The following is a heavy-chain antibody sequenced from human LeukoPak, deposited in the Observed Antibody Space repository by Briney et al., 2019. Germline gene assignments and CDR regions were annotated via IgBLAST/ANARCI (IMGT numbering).Heavy chain of an antibody. Sequence: GGSLRLSCAASGFTFSSYAMSWVRQAPGKGLEWVSAISGSGGSTYYADSVKGRFTISRDNSKNTLYLQTNSLKTEDTGVYYCTRGGPKYSYGLTFDYWGQGTLVTVSS. D-gene: IGHD5-18*01. CDR3: TRGGPKYSYGLTFDY. V-gene: IGHV3-23*01. J-gene: IGHJ4*02. CDR2: ISGSGGST. CDR1: GFTFSSYA.